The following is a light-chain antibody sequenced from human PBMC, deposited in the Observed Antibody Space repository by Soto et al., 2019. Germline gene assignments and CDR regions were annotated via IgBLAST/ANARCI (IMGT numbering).Light chain of an antibody. CDR3: QSYYSSLSGYV. CDR2: ENN. CDR1: SSNIGAGYE. J-gene: IGLJ1*01. V-gene: IGLV1-40*01. Sequence: QSVLTQPPSVSGAPGQRVTISCTGSSSNIGAGYEAHWYQQVPGTAPKLRIYENNNRPSGVPDRFSGSKSGTSDSLAITGLQAEDEAEYYFQSYYSSLSGYVFGTGTKVTVL.